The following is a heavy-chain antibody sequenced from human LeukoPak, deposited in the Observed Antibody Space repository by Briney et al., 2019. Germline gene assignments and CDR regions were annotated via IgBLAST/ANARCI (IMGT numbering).Heavy chain of an antibody. D-gene: IGHD6-13*01. Sequence: ASVKVSCKASVHIFTNYGISWVRQAPGQGLEWMGWISAYNGNTNYAQKFQGRVTMTTDTSTSTAYMELRSLRSDDTAVYYCAREGSSWYEFGYWGQGTLVTVSS. J-gene: IGHJ4*02. CDR2: ISAYNGNT. V-gene: IGHV1-18*01. CDR1: VHIFTNYG. CDR3: AREGSSWYEFGY.